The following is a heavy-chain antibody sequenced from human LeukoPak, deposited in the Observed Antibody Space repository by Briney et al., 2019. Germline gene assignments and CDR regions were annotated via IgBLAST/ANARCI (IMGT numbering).Heavy chain of an antibody. J-gene: IGHJ6*02. CDR1: GFTFSSYA. D-gene: IGHD2-8*01. V-gene: IGHV3-30-3*01. CDR3: ARTPGVTQYYYYYGMDV. CDR2: ISYDGSNK. Sequence: SGGSLRLSCAASGFTFSSYAMHWVRQAPGKGLEWVAVISYDGSNKYYADSVKGRFTISRDNSKNTLYLQMNSLRAEDTAVYYCARTPGVTQYYYYYGMDVWGQGTTVTVSS.